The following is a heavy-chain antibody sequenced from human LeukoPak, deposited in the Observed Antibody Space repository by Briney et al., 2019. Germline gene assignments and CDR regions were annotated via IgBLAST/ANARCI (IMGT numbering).Heavy chain of an antibody. Sequence: GGSLRLSCAASGFTVSSNYMSWVRQAPGKGLEWVSVIYSGGSTYYADSVKGRFTISRDNSKNTLYLQMNSLRAEDTAVYYCARVQWEGPMEAAAGTRGWYFDLWGRGTLVTVSS. CDR3: ARVQWEGPMEAAAGTRGWYFDL. V-gene: IGHV3-53*01. D-gene: IGHD6-13*01. CDR2: IYSGGST. CDR1: GFTVSSNY. J-gene: IGHJ2*01.